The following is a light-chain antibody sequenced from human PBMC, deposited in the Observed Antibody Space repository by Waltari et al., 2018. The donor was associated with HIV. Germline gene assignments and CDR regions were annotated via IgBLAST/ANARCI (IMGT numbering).Light chain of an antibody. V-gene: IGKV2-30*01. J-gene: IGKJ1*01. CDR1: QSLVYSDGNTY. Sequence: DVVMTPSPLSLPVTLGQPASISCRSSQSLVYSDGNTYLSWFQQRPGQSPRRLIYKVSNRDSGVPDRFSGSGSRTDFTLKISRVEADDVGIYYCMQGTDWPPMFGQGTKVEIK. CDR2: KVS. CDR3: MQGTDWPPM.